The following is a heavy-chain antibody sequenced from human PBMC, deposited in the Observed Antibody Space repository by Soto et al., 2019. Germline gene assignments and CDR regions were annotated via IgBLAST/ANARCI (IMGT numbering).Heavy chain of an antibody. V-gene: IGHV6-1*01. D-gene: IGHD1-7*01. CDR2: TYYRSKWYN. CDR3: ARDPNNWNYESYSFDY. J-gene: IGHJ4*02. CDR1: GDSVSSNSAA. Sequence: SQTLSLTCAISGDSVSSNSAAWNWIRQSPSRGLEWLGRTYYRSKWYNDYAVSVKSRITINPDTSKNQFSLQLNSVTPEDTAVYYCARDPNNWNYESYSFDYWGQGTLVTVSS.